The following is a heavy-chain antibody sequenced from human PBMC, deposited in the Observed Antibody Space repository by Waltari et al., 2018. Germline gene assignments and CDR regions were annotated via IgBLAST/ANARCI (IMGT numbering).Heavy chain of an antibody. CDR3: ARDAPGIQLFDDDAFDI. Sequence: QVQLQESGPGLVKPSQTLSLPCTVSGGSISSGGYYWSWLRTHPGKGLEWIGYIYYSGSTYYNPSLKSRVTISVDTSKNQFSLKLSSVTAADTAVYYCARDAPGIQLFDDDAFDIWGQGTMVTVSS. J-gene: IGHJ3*02. CDR2: IYYSGST. D-gene: IGHD5-18*01. CDR1: GGSISSGGYY. V-gene: IGHV4-31*03.